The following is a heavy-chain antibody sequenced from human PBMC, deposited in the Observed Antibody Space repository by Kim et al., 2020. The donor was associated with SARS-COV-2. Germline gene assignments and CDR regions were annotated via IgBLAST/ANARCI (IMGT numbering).Heavy chain of an antibody. V-gene: IGHV3-9*01. J-gene: IGHJ4*02. CDR1: GFTFDDYA. CDR3: AKDLEGQKTHYFDY. Sequence: GGSLRLSCAASGFTFDDYAMHWVRQAPGKGLEWVSGISWNSGSIGYADSVKGRFTISRDNAKNSLYLQMNSLRAEDTALYYCAKDLEGQKTHYFDYWGQGTLVTVSS. CDR2: ISWNSGSI.